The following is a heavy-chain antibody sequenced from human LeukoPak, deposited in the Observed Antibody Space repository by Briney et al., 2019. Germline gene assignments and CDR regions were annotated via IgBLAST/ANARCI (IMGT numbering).Heavy chain of an antibody. D-gene: IGHD2-2*01. J-gene: IGHJ4*02. Sequence: PGGSLRLSCAASGFTFSSYGMNWVRQAPGKGLEWVSTISSSGGSTYYFVKGRFTISRDNSKNTLYLQMNSLRAEDTAVYYCAKGYCSSTSCKESFFDYWGQGTLVTVSS. CDR1: GFTFSSYG. V-gene: IGHV3-23*01. CDR3: AKGYCSSTSCKESFFDY. CDR2: ISSSGGST.